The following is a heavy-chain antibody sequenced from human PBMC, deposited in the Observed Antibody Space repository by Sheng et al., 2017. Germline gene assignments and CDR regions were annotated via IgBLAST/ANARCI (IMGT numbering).Heavy chain of an antibody. J-gene: IGHJ4*01. D-gene: IGHD3-9*01. CDR1: GFTFSNYG. CDR3: ARSPKIRDGDIGY. V-gene: IGHV3-33*01. Sequence: QVHLVESGGGVVQPGRSLRLSCAASGFTFSNYGMHWVRQAPVKGLEWVAVIWYDGTNKFYADSVKGRFTISRDSSKNTLYLQMNSLRAEDTAVYYCARSPKIRDGDIGYWGQEPWSPSPQ. CDR2: IWYDGTNK.